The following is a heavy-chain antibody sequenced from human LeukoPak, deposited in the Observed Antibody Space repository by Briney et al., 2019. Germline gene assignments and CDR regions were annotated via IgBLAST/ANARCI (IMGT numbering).Heavy chain of an antibody. CDR3: AGRRKEAAAYDH. CDR2: LHSDGAT. J-gene: IGHJ4*02. D-gene: IGHD2-2*01. Sequence: PGGSLRLSCAASGFTVSPNYMSWVRLAPGKGLEWVSLLHSDGATYYAESVKGRFTISTDNSKNILHLQMNSLRVEDTAVYYCAGRRKEAAAYDHWGQGTLVTVSS. CDR1: GFTVSPNY. V-gene: IGHV3-66*01.